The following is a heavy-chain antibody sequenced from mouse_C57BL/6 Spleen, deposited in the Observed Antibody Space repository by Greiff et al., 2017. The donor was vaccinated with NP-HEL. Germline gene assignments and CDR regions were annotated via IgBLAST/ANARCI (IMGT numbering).Heavy chain of an antibody. Sequence: VQLQQSGPELVKPGASVKISCKASGYAFSSSWMNWVKQRPGKGLEWIGRIYPGDGDTNYNGKFKGKATLTADKSSSTAYMQLSSLTSEDSAVYFCARDDTTVNYFDYWGQGTTLTVSS. D-gene: IGHD1-1*01. V-gene: IGHV1-82*01. CDR3: ARDDTTVNYFDY. CDR1: GYAFSSSW. J-gene: IGHJ2*01. CDR2: IYPGDGDT.